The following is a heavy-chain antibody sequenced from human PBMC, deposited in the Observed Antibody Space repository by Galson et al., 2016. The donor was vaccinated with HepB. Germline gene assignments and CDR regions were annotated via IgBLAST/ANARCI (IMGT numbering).Heavy chain of an antibody. CDR2: TSSSSGVT. D-gene: IGHD6-19*01. J-gene: IGHJ4*02. CDR1: GFTVSTYN. V-gene: IGHV3-48*02. Sequence: SLRLSCAVSGFTVSTYNMHWVRQAPGKGPEWIAFTSSSSGVTFYADSVKGRFTISRDNANNSLYLQMNSLRDEDTAVYYCASPGGWFRNWGQGTLATVSS. CDR3: ASPGGWFRN.